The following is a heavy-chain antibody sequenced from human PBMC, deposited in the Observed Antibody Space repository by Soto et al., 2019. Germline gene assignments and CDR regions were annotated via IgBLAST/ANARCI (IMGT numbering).Heavy chain of an antibody. CDR2: ISGSDDST. CDR3: AKRSSSSTFDY. J-gene: IGHJ4*02. D-gene: IGHD6-6*01. CDR1: GFTFSSYA. V-gene: IGHV3-23*01. Sequence: EVQLLESGGGLVQPGESLRLSCAASGFTFSSYAISWVRQAAGKGLEWVSVISGSDDSTYYADSVKGRFTISRDNSKNTLYLQMNSLRAEDTALYYCAKRSSSSTFDYWGQGTLVTVSS.